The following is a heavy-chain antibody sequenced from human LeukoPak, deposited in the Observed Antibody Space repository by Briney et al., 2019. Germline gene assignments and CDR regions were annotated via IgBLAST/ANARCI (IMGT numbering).Heavy chain of an antibody. Sequence: GGSLRLSCVTSGFTFSHYGMHWVRQLPGKGLEWEAAIAFDAEGDYHVDSVKGRFTISRDNSKNTLYLQMNSLRVEDTAVYYCAKDGGNWYDSEGNYLMRSYMDVWGKGTTVTVSS. V-gene: IGHV3-30*18. CDR3: AKDGGNWYDSEGNYLMRSYMDV. CDR1: GFTFSHYG. J-gene: IGHJ6*03. CDR2: IAFDAEGD. D-gene: IGHD3-16*01.